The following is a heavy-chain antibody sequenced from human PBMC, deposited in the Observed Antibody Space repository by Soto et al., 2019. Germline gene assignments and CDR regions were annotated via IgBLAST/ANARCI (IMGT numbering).Heavy chain of an antibody. D-gene: IGHD5-18*01. CDR3: ASGIQLWLRRINNGYSG. CDR2: IIPMFGTA. CDR1: GGTFSTYA. J-gene: IGHJ4*02. Sequence: QVQLVQSGAEVKKPESSVKVSCKAPGGTFSTYAISWVRQAPGQGLEWMGGIIPMFGTANYAQRFQDRVTXAXXESTNTVYMELSSLRSEDPAVYFCASGIQLWLRRINNGYSGWGQGTLVTVSS. V-gene: IGHV1-69*05.